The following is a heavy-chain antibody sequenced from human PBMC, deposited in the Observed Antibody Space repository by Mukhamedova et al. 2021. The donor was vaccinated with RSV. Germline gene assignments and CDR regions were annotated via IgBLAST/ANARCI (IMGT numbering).Heavy chain of an antibody. D-gene: IGHD1-14*01. Sequence: GEGLEWVSSINGADGTTDYADSVKGRFTVSRDNSKDTLYLQMDSLRVEDTAVYFCGKVRGSRANRGDWVDPWGPGTLVTVSS. J-gene: IGHJ5*02. CDR2: INGADGTT. CDR3: GKVRGSRANRGDWVDP. V-gene: IGHV3-23*01.